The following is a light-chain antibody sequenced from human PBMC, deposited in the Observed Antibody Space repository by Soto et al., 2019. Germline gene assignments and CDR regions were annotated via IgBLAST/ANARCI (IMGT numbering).Light chain of an antibody. Sequence: EIVLTHSPGTLSLSPGERATLSCRASQSLSTNSLDWYQQKPGQVPRLLIYCASSRATGIPDRFSGSWSGTDFTLTITGLEPDDLAGYYCQHYVTSPWTFGQGTKVEIK. CDR2: CAS. V-gene: IGKV3-20*01. CDR3: QHYVTSPWT. J-gene: IGKJ1*01. CDR1: QSLSTNS.